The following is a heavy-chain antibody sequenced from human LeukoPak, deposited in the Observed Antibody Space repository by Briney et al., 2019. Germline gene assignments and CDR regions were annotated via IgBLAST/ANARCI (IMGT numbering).Heavy chain of an antibody. D-gene: IGHD6-19*01. CDR2: ISSSGSTI. J-gene: IGHJ4*02. CDR1: GFTFSNYA. CDR3: AKDLGWLVRSFFDY. V-gene: IGHV3-48*04. Sequence: PGGSLRLSCVASGFTFSNYAMSWVRQAPGKGLEWVSYISSSGSTIYYADSVKGRFTISRDNAKNSLYLQMNSLRAEDTAVYYCAKDLGWLVRSFFDYWGQGTLVTVSS.